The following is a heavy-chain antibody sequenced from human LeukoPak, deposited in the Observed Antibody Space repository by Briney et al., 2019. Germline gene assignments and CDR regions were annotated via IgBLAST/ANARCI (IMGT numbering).Heavy chain of an antibody. J-gene: IGHJ4*02. D-gene: IGHD3-22*01. CDR2: ISDSGGRT. CDR1: GITLSNFG. V-gene: IGHV3-23*01. CDR3: AKRGVVIRVILVGFHKEAYYFDS. Sequence: GGSLRLSCAVSGITLSNFGMSWVRQAPGKGLEWVAGISDSGGRTNYADSVKGRFTISRDNPENTLYLQMNSLRAEDTAVYFCAKRGVVIRVILVGFHKEAYYFDSWGQGALVTVSS.